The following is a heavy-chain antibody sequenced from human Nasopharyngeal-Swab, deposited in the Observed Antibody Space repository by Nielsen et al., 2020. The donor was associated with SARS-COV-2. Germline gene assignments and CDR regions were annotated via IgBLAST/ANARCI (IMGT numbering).Heavy chain of an antibody. D-gene: IGHD2-2*01. J-gene: IGHJ6*03. CDR2: INHSGST. CDR3: ARGLSGIVPAPILGLGPYYSYYYMDV. V-gene: IGHV4-34*01. Sequence: RQAPGKGLEWIAKINHSGSTNYNPSLKSRVTISVDTSKNQFSLKLSSVTAADTAVYYCARGLSGIVPAPILGLGPYYSYYYMDVWGKGTTVTAP.